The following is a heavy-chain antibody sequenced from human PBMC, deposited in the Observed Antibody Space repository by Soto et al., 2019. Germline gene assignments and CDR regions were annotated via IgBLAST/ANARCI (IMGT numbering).Heavy chain of an antibody. D-gene: IGHD3-3*01. CDR2: INGVGTYT. CDR3: VRDFRIYDF. J-gene: IGHJ4*02. CDR1: GFTFSEYW. V-gene: IGHV3-74*01. Sequence: VQLVESGGGSAQPGGSLRLSCAASGFTFSEYWIHWVRQAPGKGPMWVSRINGVGTYTNYADSVRGRFSISRDNSGNTVYLQLNSLRAEDTAIYYCVRDFRIYDFWGRGTPVTVSS.